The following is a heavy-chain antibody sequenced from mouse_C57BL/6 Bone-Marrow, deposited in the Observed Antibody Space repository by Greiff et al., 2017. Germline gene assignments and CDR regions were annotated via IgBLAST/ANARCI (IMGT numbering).Heavy chain of an antibody. V-gene: IGHV2-4*01. CDR2: IWSGGST. Sequence: VQLQESGPGLVQPSQSLSITCTVSGFTLTSYGVHWVRQPPGKGLEWLGVIWSGGSTDHYAAFISRMSIITDDYTSNIFFNMNSILADDNATFYCAEKGGSGWYFAFWGTGATVTVSS. CDR1: GFTLTSYG. D-gene: IGHD1-1*01. CDR3: AEKGGSGWYFAF. J-gene: IGHJ1*03.